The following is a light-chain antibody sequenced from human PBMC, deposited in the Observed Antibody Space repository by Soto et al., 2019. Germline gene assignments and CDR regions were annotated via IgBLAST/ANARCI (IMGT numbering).Light chain of an antibody. V-gene: IGKV1-5*01. CDR1: QSVNNW. CDR2: DSY. Sequence: DVQMTQSPSTLSASMGDSVTITCRASQSVNNWLAWYQQKPGKAPRLLIFDSYKLESGVPSRFSGSGSGTEFILTISSLQADDFATYYCQQYNTFSTFGQGTKV. J-gene: IGKJ1*01. CDR3: QQYNTFST.